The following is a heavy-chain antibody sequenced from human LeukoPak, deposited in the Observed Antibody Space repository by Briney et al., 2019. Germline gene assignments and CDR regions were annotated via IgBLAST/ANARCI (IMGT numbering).Heavy chain of an antibody. V-gene: IGHV3-74*03. CDR3: AKARIAVAGLPRTDY. CDR2: IDNAGSIT. J-gene: IGHJ4*02. Sequence: GGSLRLSCAASGFTFSNYWIHWVRQAPGKGLVWVSRIDNAGSITTYADSVKGRFTISRDNAENTLYLQMNSLRAEDTAVYYCAKARIAVAGLPRTDYWGQGTLVTVSS. D-gene: IGHD6-19*01. CDR1: GFTFSNYW.